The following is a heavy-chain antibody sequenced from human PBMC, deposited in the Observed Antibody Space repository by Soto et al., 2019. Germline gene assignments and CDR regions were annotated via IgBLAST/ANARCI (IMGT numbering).Heavy chain of an antibody. D-gene: IGHD6-19*01. CDR2: IYYSGSA. CDR3: VRNAPYKSGWANRIDY. V-gene: IGHV4-39*01. Sequence: QLQLQESGPGLVKPSETLSLTCTVSGASISSSNYYWSWIRQPPGKGLEWIGTIYYSGSAYYNPSLKSRLTISVDTSKNQFSLNVNFVTAADTALYYCVRNAPYKSGWANRIDYWGQGILVTVSS. CDR1: GASISSSNYY. J-gene: IGHJ4*02.